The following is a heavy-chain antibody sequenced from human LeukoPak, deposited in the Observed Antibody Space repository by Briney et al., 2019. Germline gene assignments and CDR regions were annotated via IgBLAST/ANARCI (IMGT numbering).Heavy chain of an antibody. D-gene: IGHD4-17*01. Sequence: KPSETLSLTCTVSGGSISSYYWSWIRQPPGKGLEWIGYIYYSGSTNYNPSLKSRVTISVDTSKNQFSLKLSSVTAADTAVYYCARELNGDYDYWGQGTLVTVSS. CDR3: ARELNGDYDY. V-gene: IGHV4-59*01. CDR2: IYYSGST. CDR1: GGSISSYY. J-gene: IGHJ4*02.